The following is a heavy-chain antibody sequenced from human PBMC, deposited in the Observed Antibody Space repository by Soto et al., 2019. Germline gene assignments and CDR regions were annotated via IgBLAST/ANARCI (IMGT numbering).Heavy chain of an antibody. V-gene: IGHV4-34*01. CDR3: ARGGSGRGYYYYYYGMDV. Sequence: WETLSLTCAVYGGSFSGYYWSWIRQPPGKGLEWIGEINHSGSTNYNPSLKSRVTISVDTSKNQFSLKLSSVTAADTAVYYCARGGSGRGYYYYYYGMDVWGQGTTVTVSS. CDR1: GGSFSGYY. CDR2: INHSGST. J-gene: IGHJ6*02. D-gene: IGHD3-10*01.